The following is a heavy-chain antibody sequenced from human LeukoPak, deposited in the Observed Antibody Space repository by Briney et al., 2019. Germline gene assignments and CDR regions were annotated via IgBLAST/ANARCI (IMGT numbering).Heavy chain of an antibody. CDR3: AREYDYYGSGTPESWFDP. D-gene: IGHD3-10*01. J-gene: IGHJ5*02. Sequence: SETLSLTCTVSGGSFSNYYWGWIRQPPGKGLGWIGGIYHSGNTYYNPSLKSRVTISVDTSKNQFSLKLSSVTAADTAVYYCAREYDYYGSGTPESWFDPWGQGTLVTVSS. CDR2: IYHSGNT. CDR1: GGSFSNYY. V-gene: IGHV4-38-2*02.